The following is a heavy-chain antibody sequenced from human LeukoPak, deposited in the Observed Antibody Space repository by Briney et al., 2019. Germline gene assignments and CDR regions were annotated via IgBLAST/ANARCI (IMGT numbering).Heavy chain of an antibody. D-gene: IGHD6-6*01. CDR1: RFTFSSYA. CDR3: ARDRQLVFDY. Sequence: GGSLRLSCAASRFTFSSYAMHWVRQAPGKGLEWVAVISYDGSNKYYADSVKGRFTISRDNSKNTLYLQMNSLRAEDTAVYYCARDRQLVFDYWGQGTLVTVSS. V-gene: IGHV3-30*01. CDR2: ISYDGSNK. J-gene: IGHJ4*02.